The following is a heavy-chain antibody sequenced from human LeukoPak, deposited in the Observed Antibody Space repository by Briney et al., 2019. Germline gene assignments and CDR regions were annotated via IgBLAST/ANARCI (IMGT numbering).Heavy chain of an antibody. D-gene: IGHD2-2*01. Sequence: PSETLSLTCAVYGGSFSGYYWSWIRQPPGKGLEWIGEINHSGSTNYNPSLKSRVTISVDTSKNQFSLKLSSVTAADTAVYYCATPRGYCSSTSCPGPNWFDPWGQGTLVTVSS. CDR3: ATPRGYCSSTSCPGPNWFDP. CDR1: GGSFSGYY. V-gene: IGHV4-34*01. CDR2: INHSGST. J-gene: IGHJ5*02.